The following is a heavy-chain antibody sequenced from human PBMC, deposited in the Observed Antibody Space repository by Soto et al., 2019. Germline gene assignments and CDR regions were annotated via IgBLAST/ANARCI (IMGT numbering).Heavy chain of an antibody. Sequence: GGSLRLSCAASGITFSSNWMHWVRQAPGKGLVWVSRINGAGSSTNYADSVKGRFTISRDNAKNTLYLQMNSLRAEDTAMYYCASNLAGTSPNKYWGQGTLVTVSS. CDR2: INGAGSST. J-gene: IGHJ4*02. V-gene: IGHV3-74*01. CDR3: ASNLAGTSPNKY. D-gene: IGHD6-19*01. CDR1: GITFSSNW.